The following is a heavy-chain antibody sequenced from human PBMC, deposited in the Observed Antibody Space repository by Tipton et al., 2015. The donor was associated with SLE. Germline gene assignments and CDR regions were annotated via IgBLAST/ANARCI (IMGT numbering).Heavy chain of an antibody. J-gene: IGHJ4*02. CDR2: ISYSGSA. Sequence: TLSLTCTVSGGSISSDSYFWGWIRQPPGKGLEWIGSISYSGSAYYNPSLKSRVTMSIHTSKIQFSLRLGSVTAADAAVYYCARDKSGSLDTFDIWGQGPLVTVSS. V-gene: IGHV4-39*07. CDR3: ARDKSGSLDTFDI. CDR1: GGSISSDSYF. D-gene: IGHD5-18*01.